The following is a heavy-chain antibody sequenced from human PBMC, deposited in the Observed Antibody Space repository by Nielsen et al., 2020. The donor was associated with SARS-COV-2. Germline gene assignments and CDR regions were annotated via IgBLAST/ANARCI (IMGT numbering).Heavy chain of an antibody. D-gene: IGHD3-9*01. J-gene: IGHJ6*02. V-gene: IGHV4-30-4*01. CDR1: GGSISSGDYY. Sequence: SETLSLTCTVSGGSISSGDYYWSWIRQPPGKGLEWIGYIYYSGSTYYNPSLKSRVTISVDTSKNQFSLKLSSVTAADTAVYYCARSAYDILTGPPPYGMDVWGQGTTVTVSS. CDR2: IYYSGST. CDR3: ARSAYDILTGPPPYGMDV.